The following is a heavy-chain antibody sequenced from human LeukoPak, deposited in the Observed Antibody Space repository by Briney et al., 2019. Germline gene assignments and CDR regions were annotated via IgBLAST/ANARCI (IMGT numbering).Heavy chain of an antibody. D-gene: IGHD6-19*01. V-gene: IGHV3-43*01. J-gene: IGHJ4*02. CDR3: TKEHSSGWPTIDY. CDR1: GFSFGDYS. CDR2: LNRNGGAI. Sequence: GGSLRLSCSASGFSFGDYSMHWVRQAPGKGLEWVSVLNRNGGAIKYADSVKGRFIISRDNSKNSLYLQVNSLRTEDTALYYCTKEHSSGWPTIDYWGQGTLVTVSS.